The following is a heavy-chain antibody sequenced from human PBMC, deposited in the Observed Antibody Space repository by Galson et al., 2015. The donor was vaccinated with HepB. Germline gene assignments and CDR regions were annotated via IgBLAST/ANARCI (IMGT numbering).Heavy chain of an antibody. Sequence: SVKVSCKASGYTFTNYGISWLRQAPGQGLEWMGWISPNNGKTNYAQNVQGRVTLTTDTTTSTAYMDLKSLRSEDTAVYYCAKGGSGDGYGPWGQGTLVTVSS. J-gene: IGHJ4*02. CDR2: ISPNNGKT. D-gene: IGHD5-18*01. CDR1: GYTFTNYG. V-gene: IGHV1-18*01. CDR3: AKGGSGDGYGP.